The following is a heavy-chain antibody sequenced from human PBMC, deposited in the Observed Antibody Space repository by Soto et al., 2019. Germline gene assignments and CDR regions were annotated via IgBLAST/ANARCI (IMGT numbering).Heavy chain of an antibody. CDR1: GFTFSSYE. V-gene: IGHV3-48*03. D-gene: IGHD2-2*02. CDR2: ISSSGSTI. J-gene: IGHJ6*02. Sequence: GGSLRLSCAASGFTFSSYEMNWVRQAPGKGLEGVSYISSSGSTIYYADSVKGRFTISRDNAKNSLYLQMNSLRAEDTAVYYCARDGSGYCSSTSCYTRPDYYYYYGMDVWGQGTTVTVS. CDR3: ARDGSGYCSSTSCYTRPDYYYYYGMDV.